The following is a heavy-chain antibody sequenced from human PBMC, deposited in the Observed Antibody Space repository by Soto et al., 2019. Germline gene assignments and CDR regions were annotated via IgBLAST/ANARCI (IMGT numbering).Heavy chain of an antibody. D-gene: IGHD2-15*01. CDR1: GGSFSGYY. CDR2: INHSGST. CDR3: ARGLWAPDPHPYCSGGSCDSSAPYYMDV. V-gene: IGHV4-34*01. Sequence: PSETLSLTCAVYGGSFSGYYWSWIRQPPGKGLEWIGEINHSGSTNYNPSLKSRVTISVDTSKNQFSLKLSSVTAADTAVYYCARGLWAPDPHPYCSGGSCDSSAPYYMDVWGKGTTVTVSS. J-gene: IGHJ6*03.